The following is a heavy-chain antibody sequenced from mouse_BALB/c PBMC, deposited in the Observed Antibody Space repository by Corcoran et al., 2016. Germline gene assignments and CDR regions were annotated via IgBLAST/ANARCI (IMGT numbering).Heavy chain of an antibody. V-gene: IGHV14-3*02. J-gene: IGHJ4*01. CDR3: ARNDYDAMDY. CDR2: IDPANGNT. Sequence: EVQLQQSGAVLVKRGSSVKLSCTASGVNIKDTYMHGVKQRPEQGLEWIGRIDPANGNTKYDPKFQGKATITADTSSNTAYLQLSSLTSEDTAVYYCARNDYDAMDYWGQGTSVTVSS. CDR1: GVNIKDTY.